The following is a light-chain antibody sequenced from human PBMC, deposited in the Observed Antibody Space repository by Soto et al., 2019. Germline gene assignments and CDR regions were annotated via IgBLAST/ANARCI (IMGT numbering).Light chain of an antibody. CDR3: QQYNNWPLPT. V-gene: IGKV3-15*01. J-gene: IGKJ5*01. Sequence: EIVMTQSPATLSVSPGERATLSCRASQSVSSNLAWYQQKPGQAPRLLIYGASTRATGIPARFSGSGSGTEFTITISSLQSEDFAVYYCQQYNNWPLPTFGQGTRLEIK. CDR1: QSVSSN. CDR2: GAS.